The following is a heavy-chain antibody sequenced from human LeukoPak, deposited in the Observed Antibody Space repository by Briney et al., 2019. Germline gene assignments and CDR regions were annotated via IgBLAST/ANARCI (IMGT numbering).Heavy chain of an antibody. CDR1: GGSISSYY. Sequence: SETLSLTCTVSGGSISSYYWSWIRQPPGKGLEWIGYIYYSGSTNYNPSLKSRVTISVDTSKNQFSLKLSSVTAADTAVYYCARQGESSGWYEYYYYYNGMDVWGQGTTVTVSS. CDR2: IYYSGST. CDR3: ARQGESSGWYEYYYYYNGMDV. J-gene: IGHJ6*02. V-gene: IGHV4-59*08. D-gene: IGHD6-19*01.